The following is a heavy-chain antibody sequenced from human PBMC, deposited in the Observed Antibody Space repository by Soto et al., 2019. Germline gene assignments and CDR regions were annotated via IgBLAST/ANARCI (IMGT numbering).Heavy chain of an antibody. J-gene: IGHJ5*02. Sequence: GSLRLSCAASGFPFSSTDMTWVRQAPGKGLEWVSTIDGSGGTTYYADSVKGRFTISRDNSINTVFLQMNSLRADDTALYFCAKNSGWFNTWGQGVLVTVSS. D-gene: IGHD3-10*01. CDR3: AKNSGWFNT. CDR1: GFPFSSTD. V-gene: IGHV3-23*01. CDR2: IDGSGGTT.